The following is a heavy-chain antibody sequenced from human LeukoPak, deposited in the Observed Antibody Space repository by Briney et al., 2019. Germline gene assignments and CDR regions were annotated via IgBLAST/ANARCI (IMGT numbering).Heavy chain of an antibody. CDR1: GGSISSSSYY. CDR2: IYYSGST. D-gene: IGHD2-15*01. CDR3: ARGENVVAAPRR. V-gene: IGHV4-39*02. Sequence: SETLSLTCTVSGGSISSSSYYWGWIRQPPGKGLEWIGGIYYSGSTYYNPSLKSRVTISVDRSKNHFSLRLSSVTAADTAVYYCARGENVVAAPRRWGQGTLVTVSS. J-gene: IGHJ4*02.